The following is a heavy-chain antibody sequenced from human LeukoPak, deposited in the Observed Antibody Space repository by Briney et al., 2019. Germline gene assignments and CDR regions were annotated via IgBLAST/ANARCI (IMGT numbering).Heavy chain of an antibody. CDR1: GFTFSSYG. Sequence: AGGSLRLSCVASGFTFSSYGMPWVRQAPGKGLERVALIWHDGTNENYVDSVKGRFTISKDRSKNTLSLQMNSLKVEDTAVYYCARVSSVNGNGDSFDIWGQGTMVSVSS. J-gene: IGHJ3*02. D-gene: IGHD6-19*01. V-gene: IGHV3-33*01. CDR2: IWHDGTNE. CDR3: ARVSSVNGNGDSFDI.